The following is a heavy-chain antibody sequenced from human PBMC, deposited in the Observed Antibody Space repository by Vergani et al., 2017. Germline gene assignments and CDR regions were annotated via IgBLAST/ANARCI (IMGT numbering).Heavy chain of an antibody. CDR1: GFTFSSYG. Sequence: VQLVESGGGVVQPGRSLRLSCAASGFTFSSYGMHWVRQAPGKGLEWVSYISISGSTIYYADSVKGRFTISRDNAKNSLYLQMNSLRAEDTAVYYCASFSPDVEPNWFDPWGQGTLVTVSS. V-gene: IGHV3-48*04. CDR3: ASFSPDVEPNWFDP. J-gene: IGHJ5*02. D-gene: IGHD1-14*01. CDR2: ISISGSTI.